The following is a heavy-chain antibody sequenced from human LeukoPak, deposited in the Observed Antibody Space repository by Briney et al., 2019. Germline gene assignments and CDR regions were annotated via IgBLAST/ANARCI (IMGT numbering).Heavy chain of an antibody. CDR1: GYIFTNYW. J-gene: IGHJ3*02. V-gene: IGHV5-51*01. Sequence: GGSLTISCRASGYIFTNYWIAWVRWMPGEGLQWMGIILPGDSDTRYSPSFRGQVTISAETSTRTAYLQWTSLRASDSAIYYCARQGAGASYYDPTGLPRGAFDSWGQGTTVTVSS. D-gene: IGHD3-22*01. CDR2: ILPGDSDT. CDR3: ARQGAGASYYDPTGLPRGAFDS.